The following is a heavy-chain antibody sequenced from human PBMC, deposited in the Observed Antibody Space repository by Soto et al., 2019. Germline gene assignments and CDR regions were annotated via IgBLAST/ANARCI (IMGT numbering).Heavy chain of an antibody. D-gene: IGHD3-3*01. V-gene: IGHV1-24*01. Sequence: GASVKVSCKVSGYTLTELSMHWVRQAPGKGLEWMGGFDPEDGETIYAQKFQGRVTMTEDTSTDTAYMELSSLRSEDTAVYYCATTSHFGVVIIPVDYYYFMDVWGKGTTVTVSS. J-gene: IGHJ6*03. CDR2: FDPEDGET. CDR1: GYTLTELS. CDR3: ATTSHFGVVIIPVDYYYFMDV.